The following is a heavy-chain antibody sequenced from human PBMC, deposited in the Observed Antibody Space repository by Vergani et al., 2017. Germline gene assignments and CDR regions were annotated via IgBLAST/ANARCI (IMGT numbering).Heavy chain of an antibody. Sequence: EVQLVESGGGLVQPGGSLRLSCAASGFTFSSYSMNWVRQAPGKGLEWVSYISSSSSTIYYADSVKGRFTISRDNAKNSLYLQMNSLRAEDTAVYYCAIETTKAITVFGVVPRRYNWFDPWGQGTLVTVSS. CDR2: ISSSSSTI. V-gene: IGHV3-48*01. CDR1: GFTFSSYS. CDR3: AIETTKAITVFGVVPRRYNWFDP. D-gene: IGHD3-3*01. J-gene: IGHJ5*02.